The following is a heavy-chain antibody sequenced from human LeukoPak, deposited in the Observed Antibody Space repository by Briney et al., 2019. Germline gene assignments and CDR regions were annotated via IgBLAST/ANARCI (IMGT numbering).Heavy chain of an antibody. CDR2: ISGSGGST. Sequence: GGSQRLSCAASGFTFSSYAMSWVRQAPGKGLEWVSAISGSGGSTYYADSVKGRFTISRDNSKNTLYLQMNSLRAEDTAVYYCASSFYGSGSYQYNWFDPWGQGTVLIVSS. CDR1: GFTFSSYA. D-gene: IGHD3-10*01. CDR3: ASSFYGSGSYQYNWFDP. V-gene: IGHV3-23*01. J-gene: IGHJ5*02.